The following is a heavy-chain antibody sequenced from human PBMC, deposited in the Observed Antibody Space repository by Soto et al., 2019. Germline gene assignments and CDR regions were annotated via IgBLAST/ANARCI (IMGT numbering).Heavy chain of an antibody. CDR3: ASRYDSRGYNDY. CDR1: GGTFSSYA. J-gene: IGHJ4*02. CDR2: IIPIFGTA. Sequence: SVKVSWKASGGTFSSYAISWVRQAPGQGLEWMGGIIPIFGTANYAQKFQGRVTITADESTSTAYMELSSLRSEDTAVYYCASRYDSRGYNDYWGQGTLVTVSS. V-gene: IGHV1-69*13. D-gene: IGHD3-22*01.